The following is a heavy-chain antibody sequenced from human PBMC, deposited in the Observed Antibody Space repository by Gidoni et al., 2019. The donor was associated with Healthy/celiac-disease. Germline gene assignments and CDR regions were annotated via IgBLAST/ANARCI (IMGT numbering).Heavy chain of an antibody. V-gene: IGHV3-33*01. J-gene: IGHJ4*02. D-gene: IGHD4-17*01. CDR2: IWYDGSNK. CDR1: GFTFSSYG. CDR3: ASEGGRVTTDY. Sequence: QVQLVESGGGVVQPGRSLRLSCAASGFTFSSYGMHWVRQAPGKGLAWVAVIWYDGSNKYYADSVKGRFTISRDNSKNTLYLQMNSLRAEDTAVYYCASEGGRVTTDYWGQGTLVTVSS.